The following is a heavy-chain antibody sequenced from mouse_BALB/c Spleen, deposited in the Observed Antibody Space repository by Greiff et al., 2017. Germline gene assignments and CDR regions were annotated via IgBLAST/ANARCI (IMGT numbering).Heavy chain of an antibody. CDR3: ASYDSSWFAY. J-gene: IGHJ3*01. Sequence: VQLKESGAELVKPGASVKLSCTASGFNIKDTYMHWVKQRPEQGLEWIGRIDPANGNTKYDPKFQGKATITADTSSNTAYLQLSSLTSEDTAVYYCASYDSSWFAYWGQGTLVTVSA. D-gene: IGHD1-1*01. CDR2: IDPANGNT. CDR1: GFNIKDTY. V-gene: IGHV14-3*02.